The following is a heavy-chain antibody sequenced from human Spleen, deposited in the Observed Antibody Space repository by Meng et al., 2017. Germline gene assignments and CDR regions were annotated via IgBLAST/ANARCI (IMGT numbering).Heavy chain of an antibody. CDR1: GFTFDDYA. V-gene: IGHV3-9*01. Sequence: GGSLRLSCAASGFTFDDYAMHWVRQAPGKGLEWVSGISWNSGSIVYADSVKGRFTISRDNAKNSLYLQMNSLRAEDTAVYYCARGYYDFWSGHETYYFDYWGQGTLVTVSS. CDR2: ISWNSGSI. CDR3: ARGYYDFWSGHETYYFDY. D-gene: IGHD3-3*01. J-gene: IGHJ4*02.